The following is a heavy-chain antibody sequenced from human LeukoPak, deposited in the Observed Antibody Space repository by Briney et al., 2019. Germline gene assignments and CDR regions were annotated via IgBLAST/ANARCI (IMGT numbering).Heavy chain of an antibody. CDR2: VNPSSGVT. CDR3: AKNYDFLTGYAS. D-gene: IGHD3-9*01. CDR1: GYTFTTYD. Sequence: ASVKVSCKAFGYTFTTYDINWVRQATGQGLEWMGWVNPSSGVTRYAQKFQGRVTMTRNTSISTAYMELSSLRSEDTALYYCAKNYDFLTGYASWGQGTLVTVSS. J-gene: IGHJ4*02. V-gene: IGHV1-8*01.